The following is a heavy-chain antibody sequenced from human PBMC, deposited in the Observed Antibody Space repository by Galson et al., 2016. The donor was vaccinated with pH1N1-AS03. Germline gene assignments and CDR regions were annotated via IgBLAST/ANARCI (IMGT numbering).Heavy chain of an antibody. CDR1: GYTLTEYY. Sequence: SVKVSCKASGYTLTEYYLHWVRQAPGQGPEWMGWTNPSSGGTKYARKFQGRVTMTRDTSISTAYMEMSNLRSDDTAVYYCARNRPIAVSGTDGFDPWGQGTLVAVSS. CDR3: ARNRPIAVSGTDGFDP. J-gene: IGHJ5*02. D-gene: IGHD6-19*01. V-gene: IGHV1-2*02. CDR2: TNPSSGGT.